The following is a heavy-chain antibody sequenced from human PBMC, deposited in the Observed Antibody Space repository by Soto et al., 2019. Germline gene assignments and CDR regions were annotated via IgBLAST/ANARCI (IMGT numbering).Heavy chain of an antibody. CDR3: AREGYGSGQADYYYAMGV. J-gene: IGHJ6*02. D-gene: IGHD3-10*01. V-gene: IGHV1-46*01. CDR2: INPSGGST. Sequence: ASVKVSCKASGYTFTSYYMHWVRQAPGQGLEWMGIINPSGGSTSYAQKFQGRVTMTRDTSTSTVYMELSSLRSEDTAVYYCAREGYGSGQADYYYAMGVWGQGTTVTVSS. CDR1: GYTFTSYY.